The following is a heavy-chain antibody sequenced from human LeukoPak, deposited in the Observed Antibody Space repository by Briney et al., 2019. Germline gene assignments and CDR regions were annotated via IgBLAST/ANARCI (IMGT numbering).Heavy chain of an antibody. J-gene: IGHJ5*02. V-gene: IGHV4-34*01. D-gene: IGHD2-15*01. CDR3: ARSLGYCSGGSCYP. Sequence: SETLSLTCAVYGGSFSGYYWSWIRRPPGKGLEWIGEINHSGSTNYNPSLKSRVTISVDTSKNQFSLKLSSVTAADTAVYYCARSLGYCSGGSCYPWGQGTLVTVSS. CDR1: GGSFSGYY. CDR2: INHSGST.